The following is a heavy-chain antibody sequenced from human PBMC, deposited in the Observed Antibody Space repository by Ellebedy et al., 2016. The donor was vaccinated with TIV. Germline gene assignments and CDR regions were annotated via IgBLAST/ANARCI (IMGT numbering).Heavy chain of an antibody. V-gene: IGHV3-9*01. CDR2: ISWNSGSI. J-gene: IGHJ6*02. CDR3: AKDIRGGSYSGMDV. Sequence: SLKISCAASGFTFDNYAMHWVRQAPGKVLEWVSGISWNSGSIGYADSVKGRFTISRDNAKNSLYLQMNSLTAEDTALYYCAKDIRGGSYSGMDVWGQGTTVTVSS. D-gene: IGHD1-26*01. CDR1: GFTFDNYA.